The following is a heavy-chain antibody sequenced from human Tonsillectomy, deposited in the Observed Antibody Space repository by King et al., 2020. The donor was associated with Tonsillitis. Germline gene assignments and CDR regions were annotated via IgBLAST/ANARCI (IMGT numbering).Heavy chain of an antibody. V-gene: IGHV4-59*08. CDR3: ARLNDWFDP. J-gene: IGHJ5*02. CDR1: GGSISSYY. Sequence: QVQMQESGPGLVKPSETLSLTCTVSGGSISSYYWSWIRQPPGKGLEWIGYIYYSGSTNYNPSLKSRVTISVDTSKNQFSLKLSSVTAADTAVYYCARLNDWFDPWGQGTLVTVSS. CDR2: IYYSGST.